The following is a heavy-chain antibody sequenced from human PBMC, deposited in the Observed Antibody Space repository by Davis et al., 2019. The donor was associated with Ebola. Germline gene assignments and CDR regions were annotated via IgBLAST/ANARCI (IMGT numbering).Heavy chain of an antibody. V-gene: IGHV1-18*01. Sequence: ASVKVSCKASGYTFTSYGISWVRQAPGQGLEWMGWISAYNGNTNYAQKLQGRVTMTTDTSTSTAYMELRSLRSDDTAVYYCARDRNDYGDYGWFDPWGQGTLVTVSS. CDR2: ISAYNGNT. D-gene: IGHD4-17*01. CDR1: GYTFTSYG. CDR3: ARDRNDYGDYGWFDP. J-gene: IGHJ5*02.